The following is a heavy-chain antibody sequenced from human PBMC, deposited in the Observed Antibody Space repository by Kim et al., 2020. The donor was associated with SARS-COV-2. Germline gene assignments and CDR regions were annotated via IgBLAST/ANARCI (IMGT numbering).Heavy chain of an antibody. Sequence: SETLSLTCTVSGGSISSYYWSWIRQPPGKGLEWIGYIYYSGSTNYNPSLKSRVTISVDTSKNQFSLKLSSVTAADTAVYDCARARQSSGWYGYWGQGTLVTVSS. D-gene: IGHD6-19*01. J-gene: IGHJ4*02. V-gene: IGHV4-59*08. CDR1: GGSISSYY. CDR3: ARARQSSGWYGY. CDR2: IYYSGST.